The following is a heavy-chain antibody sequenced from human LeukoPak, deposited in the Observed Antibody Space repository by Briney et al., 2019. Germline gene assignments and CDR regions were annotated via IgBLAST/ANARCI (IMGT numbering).Heavy chain of an antibody. V-gene: IGHV3-7*01. CDR1: GFTVSKSW. CDR3: ATYSHWVAGDV. CDR2: MNEDGSEN. Sequence: GGSLRLSCAASGFTVSKSWMSWVRQPPGKGLEGGANMNEDGSENDYVNSVKGRFTISRDNARQTLYLQMSSLRDEDTAVYYCATYSHWVAGDVWGQGTTVTVSS. J-gene: IGHJ6*02. D-gene: IGHD3-16*01.